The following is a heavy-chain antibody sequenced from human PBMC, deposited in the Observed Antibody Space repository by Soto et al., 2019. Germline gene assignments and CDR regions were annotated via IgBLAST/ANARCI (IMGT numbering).Heavy chain of an antibody. Sequence: QVHVVQSGAEVKKPGSSVKVTCKAFGGTFNSFGINWVRQAPGQGLEWMGGIIPVFGTTKYAHEFRDRVTLVADGSTSTLYMELSSLTSDDTAVYYCAIEFWGRGGYYLDSWGQRTLVTVYS. J-gene: IGHJ4*02. CDR1: GGTFNSFG. CDR2: IIPVFGTT. CDR3: AIEFWGRGGYYLDS. V-gene: IGHV1-69*01. D-gene: IGHD7-27*01.